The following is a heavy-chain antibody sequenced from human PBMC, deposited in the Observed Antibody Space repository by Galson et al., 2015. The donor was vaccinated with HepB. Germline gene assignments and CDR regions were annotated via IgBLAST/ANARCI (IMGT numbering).Heavy chain of an antibody. CDR2: IGSSGAT. CDR3: AVNMRRGTSGY. J-gene: IGHJ4*02. Sequence: SLRLSCAASGFTVSVYAMTWVRLPPGKGLEWVSGIGSSGATYYTDSVKGRFTISRDNSKNTVYLQMDSLSAEDTAKYYCAVNMRRGTSGYWGQGTLVTVSS. CDR1: GFTVSVYA. D-gene: IGHD1-1*01. V-gene: IGHV3-23*05.